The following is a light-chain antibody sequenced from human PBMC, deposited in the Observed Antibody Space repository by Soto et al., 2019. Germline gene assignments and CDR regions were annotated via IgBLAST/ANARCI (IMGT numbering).Light chain of an antibody. CDR2: RSP. CDR3: ATWDGSLSGWV. CDR1: SSNIGSNS. V-gene: IGLV1-47*01. J-gene: IGLJ3*02. Sequence: QSVLTQPPSASGTPGQRVTISCSGSSSNIGSNSVYWYQQFPGTAPKLLIYRSPQRPSGVPDRFSGSKSGTSASLAISGLRSEDEADYHCATWDGSLSGWVFGGGTKLTVL.